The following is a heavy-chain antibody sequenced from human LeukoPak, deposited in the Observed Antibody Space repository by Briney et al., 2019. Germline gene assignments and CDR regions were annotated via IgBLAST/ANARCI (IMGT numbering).Heavy chain of an antibody. CDR3: ARGAGRYYYDSSGFDY. J-gene: IGHJ4*02. CDR1: GFTFSSYW. V-gene: IGHV3-74*01. Sequence: PGGSLRLSCAASGFTFSSYWMHWVRQAPGKGLVWVSRINSDGGSTSYADSVKGRFTISRDNAKNTLYLQMNSLRAEDTAVYYCARGAGRYYYDSSGFDYWGQGTLVTVSS. CDR2: INSDGGST. D-gene: IGHD3-22*01.